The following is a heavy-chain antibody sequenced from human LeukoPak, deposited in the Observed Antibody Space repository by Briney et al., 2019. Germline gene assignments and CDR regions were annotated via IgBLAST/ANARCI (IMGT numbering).Heavy chain of an antibody. CDR3: ARDGSGSYYNNWFDP. Sequence: RASVKVSCKESGYTFTSYYMHWVRQAPGQGLEWMGIINPSGGSTSYAQKFQGRVTMTRDTSTSTVYMELSSLRSEDTAVYYCARDGSGSYYNNWFDPWGQGTLVTVSS. J-gene: IGHJ5*02. D-gene: IGHD3-10*01. CDR1: GYTFTSYY. V-gene: IGHV1-46*03. CDR2: INPSGGST.